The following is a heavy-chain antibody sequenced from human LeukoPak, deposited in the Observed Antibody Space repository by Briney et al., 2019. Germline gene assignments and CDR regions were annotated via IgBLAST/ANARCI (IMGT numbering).Heavy chain of an antibody. CDR2: ISGSGGST. CDR3: AKSMVRGVIIYAFDI. D-gene: IGHD3-10*01. J-gene: IGHJ3*02. Sequence: GGSLRLSCSASGFTFSSYAMSWVRQAPGKGLEWVSAISGSGGSTYYADSVKGRFTISRDNSKNTLYLQMNSLRAEDTAVYYCAKSMVRGVIIYAFDIWGQGTMVTVSS. CDR1: GFTFSSYA. V-gene: IGHV3-23*01.